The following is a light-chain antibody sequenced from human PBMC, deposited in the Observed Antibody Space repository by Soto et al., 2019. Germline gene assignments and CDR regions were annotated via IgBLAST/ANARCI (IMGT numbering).Light chain of an antibody. CDR3: QQRRGT. V-gene: IGKV3-11*01. CDR2: DAS. CDR1: QSVSSY. J-gene: IGKJ2*02. Sequence: EIVLTQSPATLFLSPGERVTLSCRASQSVSSYLAWYQQKPGQSPRLLIYDASNRATGIPARFSGSGSGTDFTLTISSLEPEDFAVYYCQQRRGTFGQGTKLEIK.